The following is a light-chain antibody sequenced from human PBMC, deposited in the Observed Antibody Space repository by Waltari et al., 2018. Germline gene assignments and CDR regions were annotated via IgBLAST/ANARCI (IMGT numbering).Light chain of an antibody. V-gene: IGLV2-14*01. CDR2: GVT. J-gene: IGLJ1*01. CDR1: NSDIGNYDF. Sequence: QSALTQPASVTGSPGQSITITCTGSNSDIGNYDFVSWYQQHPGTAPKLLIFGVTARPSGVSDRFPGSKAGSAASLTISGLLPEDEAIYFCASYTSRSPVAIFGSGTKV. CDR3: ASYTSRSPVAI.